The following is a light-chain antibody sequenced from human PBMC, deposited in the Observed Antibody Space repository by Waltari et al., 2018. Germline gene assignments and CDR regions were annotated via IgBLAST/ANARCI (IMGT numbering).Light chain of an antibody. Sequence: QSALTQPASVSGSPGQPITISCTGTSSDVGGYNYVSWYQQHPGKAPKLMIYEVSNRPSGVSNRFSGSKSGNTASQTISGLQAEDEADYYCSSYTSSSTRVFGTGTKVTVL. J-gene: IGLJ1*01. CDR2: EVS. CDR3: SSYTSSSTRV. V-gene: IGLV2-14*01. CDR1: SSDVGGYNY.